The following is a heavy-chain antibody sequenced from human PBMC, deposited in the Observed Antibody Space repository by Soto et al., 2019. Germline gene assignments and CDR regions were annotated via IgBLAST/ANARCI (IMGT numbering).Heavy chain of an antibody. CDR2: IYYSGST. Sequence: TSETLSLTCTVSGGSISSGGYYWSWIRQHPGKGLEWIGYIYYSGSTYYNPSLKSRVTISVDTSKNQFSLKLSSVTAADTAVYYCARDRPYYYDSSGSFVWDQFDYWGQGTLVTVSS. V-gene: IGHV4-31*03. CDR3: ARDRPYYYDSSGSFVWDQFDY. D-gene: IGHD3-22*01. J-gene: IGHJ4*02. CDR1: GGSISSGGYY.